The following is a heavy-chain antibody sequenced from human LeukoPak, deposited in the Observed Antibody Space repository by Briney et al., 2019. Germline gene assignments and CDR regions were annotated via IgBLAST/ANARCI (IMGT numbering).Heavy chain of an antibody. Sequence: GGSLRLSCAASGFTFSSYAMHWVRQAPGKGLEWVAVISYDGSNKYYADSVKGRFTISRDDSKNTLYLQMNSLRAEDTAVYYCAREEYSYGNRYWGQGTLVTVSS. CDR2: ISYDGSNK. D-gene: IGHD5-18*01. J-gene: IGHJ4*02. CDR1: GFTFSSYA. CDR3: AREEYSYGNRY. V-gene: IGHV3-30*04.